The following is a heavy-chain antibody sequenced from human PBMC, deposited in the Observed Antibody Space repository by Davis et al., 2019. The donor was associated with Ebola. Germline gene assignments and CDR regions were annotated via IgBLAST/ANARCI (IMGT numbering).Heavy chain of an antibody. CDR3: ARRGKLEPTTWYYFDS. V-gene: IGHV5-51*01. CDR1: GYSFTSYW. CDR2: IYPGDSDT. D-gene: IGHD1-1*01. Sequence: PGGSLRLSCKGSGYSFTSYWIGWVRQMPGKGLEWMGIIYPGDSDTRYSPSFQGQVTISADQSISTAYLQWSSLKASDTAIYYCARRGKLEPTTWYYFDSWGQGTLVTVSS. J-gene: IGHJ4*02.